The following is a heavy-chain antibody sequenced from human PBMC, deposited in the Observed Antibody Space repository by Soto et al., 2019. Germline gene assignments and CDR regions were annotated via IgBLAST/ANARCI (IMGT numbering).Heavy chain of an antibody. CDR2: LYPGPGT. J-gene: IGHJ3*01. D-gene: IGHD2-21*02. CDR3: ARECGGDCSNDFAL. V-gene: IGHV3-66*01. Sequence: EEQLVESGGGLVQPGGSLRLSCAASGLTVSANYMNWVRQAPGKELEWLSVLYPGPGTYYAGPVKGRFNISRDNSQNNLYLQLNSLRAADTAVYYCARECGGDCSNDFALWGQGTMVSVSS. CDR1: GLTVSANY.